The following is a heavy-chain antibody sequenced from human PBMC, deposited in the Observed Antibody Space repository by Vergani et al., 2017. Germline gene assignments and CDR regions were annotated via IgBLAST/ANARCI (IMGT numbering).Heavy chain of an antibody. V-gene: IGHV3-30*02. CDR2: VEKDESKT. Sequence: QVQLVESGGGVVQPGGSLRLACAASGFSFSDYGMHWVRQAPGKGLEWMAFVEKDESKTHYADSVKGRFSISRDRSQNTLFLQMDSLRLEDTSLYYCVKDHPVLEYWGQGTLVTVSS. J-gene: IGHJ4*02. CDR1: GFSFSDYG. CDR3: VKDHPVLEY.